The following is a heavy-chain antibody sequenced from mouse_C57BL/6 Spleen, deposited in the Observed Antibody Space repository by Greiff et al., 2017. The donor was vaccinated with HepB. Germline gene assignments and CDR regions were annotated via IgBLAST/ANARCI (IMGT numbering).Heavy chain of an antibody. Sequence: DVKLQESGPGLVKPSQSLSLTCSVTGYSITSGYYWNWIRQFPGNKLEWMGYISYDGSNNYNPSLKNRISITRDTSKNQFFLKLNSVTTEDTATYYCAREEGLLPGYWGQGTTLTVSS. CDR1: GYSITSGYY. V-gene: IGHV3-6*01. D-gene: IGHD2-3*01. CDR3: AREEGLLPGY. CDR2: ISYDGSN. J-gene: IGHJ2*01.